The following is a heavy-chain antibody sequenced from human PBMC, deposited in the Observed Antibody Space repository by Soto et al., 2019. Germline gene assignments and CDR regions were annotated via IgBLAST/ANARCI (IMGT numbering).Heavy chain of an antibody. V-gene: IGHV4-59*12. J-gene: IGHJ6*02. CDR3: ARGPMPRSYYYYGMDV. CDR2: IYDSGTA. D-gene: IGHD2-2*01. CDR1: GGSISSYY. Sequence: SETLSLTCTVSGGSISSYYWSWIRQPPGKGLEWIGHIYDSGTANYNPSLKSRVTISVDTSKNQFSLKLSSVTAADTAVYYCARGPMPRSYYYYGMDVWGQGTTVTVSS.